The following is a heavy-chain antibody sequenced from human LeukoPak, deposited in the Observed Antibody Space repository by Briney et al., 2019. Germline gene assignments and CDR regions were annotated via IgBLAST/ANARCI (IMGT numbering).Heavy chain of an antibody. CDR1: GGSINNYKC. D-gene: IGHD3-10*01. Sequence: KPSGTLSLTCAVSGGSINNYKCWSWIRQSPVKGLEWLGEIFYTGCPNYNPSFKSRITMSVDKSKNQFSLILTSVTVADTAVYYCARDGASYYDHWGQGILVTVTS. V-gene: IGHV4-4*02. CDR3: ARDGASYYDH. CDR2: IFYTGCP. J-gene: IGHJ5*02.